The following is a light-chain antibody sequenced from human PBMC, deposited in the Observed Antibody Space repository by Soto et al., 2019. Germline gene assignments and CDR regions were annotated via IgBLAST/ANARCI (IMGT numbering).Light chain of an antibody. CDR2: AAS. J-gene: IGKJ1*01. Sequence: DIQMTQSPSSLSASVGHSVTITCRASQNIKTYLNWYQQKPGKAPNLLIYAASSLHSGVPSRFSGSGSGTDFTLSISSLQPEDFATYYCQQSFSSPPSTFGQGTKVEIK. CDR1: QNIKTY. V-gene: IGKV1-39*01. CDR3: QQSFSSPPST.